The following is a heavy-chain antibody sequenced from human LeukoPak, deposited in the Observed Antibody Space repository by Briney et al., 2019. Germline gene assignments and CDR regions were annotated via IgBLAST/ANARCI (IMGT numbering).Heavy chain of an antibody. J-gene: IGHJ4*02. D-gene: IGHD1-26*01. Sequence: PSETLSLTCAVYGGSFSGYYWSWIRQPPGKGPEWIGEINHSGSTNYNPSLKSRVTISVDTSKNQFSLKLSSVTAADTAVYYCARGRSLGIYDYWGQGTLVTVSS. CDR1: GGSFSGYY. CDR3: ARGRSLGIYDY. CDR2: INHSGST. V-gene: IGHV4-34*01.